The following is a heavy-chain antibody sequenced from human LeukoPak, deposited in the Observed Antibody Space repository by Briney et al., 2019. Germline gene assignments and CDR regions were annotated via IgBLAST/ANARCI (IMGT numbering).Heavy chain of an antibody. CDR1: GGSISSSSYY. V-gene: IGHV4-39*01. CDR3: ARRAYYYGSGSYQHYHYYYMDV. J-gene: IGHJ6*03. Sequence: SETLSLTCTVSGGSISSSSYYWGWIRQPPGKGLEWIGSIYYSGSTYYNPSLKSRVTISVDTSKNQFSLKLSSVTAADTAVYYCARRAYYYGSGSYQHYHYYYMDVWGKGTTVTVSS. D-gene: IGHD3-10*01. CDR2: IYYSGST.